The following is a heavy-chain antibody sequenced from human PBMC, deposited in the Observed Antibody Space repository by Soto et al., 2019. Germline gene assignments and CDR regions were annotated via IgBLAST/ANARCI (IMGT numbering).Heavy chain of an antibody. D-gene: IGHD5-18*01. CDR1: GDSIRNYY. CDR3: ARGHTYGTFDY. CDR2: MYYSGST. J-gene: IGHJ4*02. V-gene: IGHV4-59*01. Sequence: QVQLQESGPGLVKPSETLSLTCTVSGDSIRNYYWSWIRQPPGKGLEWIGSMYYSGSTNYNPSLKSQVSISADTSKNHFSRNLSSVTAADTAVYYCARGHTYGTFDYWGQGTLVTVSS.